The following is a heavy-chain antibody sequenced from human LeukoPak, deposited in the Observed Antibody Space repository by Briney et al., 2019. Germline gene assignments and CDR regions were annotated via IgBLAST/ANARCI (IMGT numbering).Heavy chain of an antibody. CDR3: ARYDFWSGAPDY. CDR2: INAGNGNT. Sequence: ASVKVSCKASGYTFTGYYMHWVRQAPGQGLEWMGWINAGNGNTKYSQKFQGRVTITRDTSASTAYMELSSLRSEDTAVYYCARYDFWSGAPDYWGQRTLVTVSS. D-gene: IGHD3-3*01. J-gene: IGHJ4*02. V-gene: IGHV1-3*01. CDR1: GYTFTGYY.